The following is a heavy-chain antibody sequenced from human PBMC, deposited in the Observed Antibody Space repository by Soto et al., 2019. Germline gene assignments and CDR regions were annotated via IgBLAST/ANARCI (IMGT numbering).Heavy chain of an antibody. V-gene: IGHV1-69*13. D-gene: IGHD6-13*01. CDR1: GGTFSSYA. Sequence: SVKVSCKASGGTFSSYAISWVRQAPGQGLEWMGGIIPIFGTANYAQKFQGRVTITPDESTSTAYMELSSLRSEDTAVYYCARLYSSSWYASGWFDPWGQGTLVTVSS. CDR3: ARLYSSSWYASGWFDP. CDR2: IIPIFGTA. J-gene: IGHJ5*02.